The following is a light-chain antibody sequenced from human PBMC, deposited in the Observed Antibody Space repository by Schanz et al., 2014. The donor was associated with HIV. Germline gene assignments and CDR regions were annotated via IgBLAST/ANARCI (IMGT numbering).Light chain of an antibody. CDR3: QQYNKYSPYS. CDR2: KAS. Sequence: DIQMTQSPSTLSASVGDRVTITCRASQSVSTWLAWYQQKPGKAPKLLIHKASSLQSGVPSRFSGSGSGTEFALTISSLQPDDFATYYCQQYNKYSPYSFGQGTKLEIK. V-gene: IGKV1-5*03. J-gene: IGKJ2*03. CDR1: QSVSTW.